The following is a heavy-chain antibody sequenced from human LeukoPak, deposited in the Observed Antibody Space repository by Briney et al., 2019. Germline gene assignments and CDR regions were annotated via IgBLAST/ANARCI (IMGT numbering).Heavy chain of an antibody. Sequence: PGGSLRLSCAASGFTFSSYSMNWVRQAPGKGLEWVSSITSSSSYIYYADSVKGRFTISRDNAKNSPYLQMNSLRAEDTAVYYCTTDPTLMVRGVPWGQGTLVTVSS. D-gene: IGHD3-10*01. CDR1: GFTFSSYS. J-gene: IGHJ5*02. V-gene: IGHV3-21*03. CDR2: ITSSSSYI. CDR3: TTDPTLMVRGVP.